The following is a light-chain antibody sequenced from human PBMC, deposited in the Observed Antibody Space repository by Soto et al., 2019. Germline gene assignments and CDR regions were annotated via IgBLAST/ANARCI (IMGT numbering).Light chain of an antibody. CDR3: QQSYSTPYF. CDR1: QSISTY. CDR2: FAS. Sequence: DIQMTQSPSSLSASVGDRVTITCRASQSISTYLNWYQQKPGKAPKLLIYFASSLQSGVPSRFSGSGSGTDFTLTISSLQPEDFAAYYCQQSYSTPYFFGQGTKLEIK. V-gene: IGKV1-39*01. J-gene: IGKJ2*01.